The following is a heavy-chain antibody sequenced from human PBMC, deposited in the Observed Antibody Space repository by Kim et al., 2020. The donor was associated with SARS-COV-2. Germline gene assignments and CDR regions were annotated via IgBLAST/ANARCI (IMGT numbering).Heavy chain of an antibody. Sequence: YANSVKGRFTITKDTSKNTQYLQMNSLRAEDTAVYYCAREHTMSLAFDIWGQGTMVTVSS. V-gene: IGHV3-33*01. J-gene: IGHJ3*02. D-gene: IGHD3-22*01. CDR3: AREHTMSLAFDI.